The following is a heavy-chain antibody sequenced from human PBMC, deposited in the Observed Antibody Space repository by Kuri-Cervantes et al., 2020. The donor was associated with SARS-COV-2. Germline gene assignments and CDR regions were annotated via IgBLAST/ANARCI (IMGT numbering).Heavy chain of an antibody. V-gene: IGHV4-39*01. CDR1: GFTFSNAW. D-gene: IGHD4-17*01. J-gene: IGHJ1*01. CDR3: ARQPYGDYLQYFQH. CDR2: IYYSGST. Sequence: SQTLPLTCAASGFTFSNAWMSWVRQPPGKGLEWIGSIYYSGSTYYNPSLKSRVTISVDTSKNQFSLKLSSVTAADTAVYYCARQPYGDYLQYFQHWGQGTLVTVSS.